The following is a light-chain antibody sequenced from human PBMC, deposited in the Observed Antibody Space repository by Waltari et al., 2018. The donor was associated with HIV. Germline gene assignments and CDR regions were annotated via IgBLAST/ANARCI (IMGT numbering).Light chain of an antibody. CDR2: DVS. Sequence: QSALTQPASVSGSPGQSITISCTGTSSDVGGYNSVAWYQQHPGKAPKLLIYDVSNRPAGVPDRFSGSKSGNTASLTISGLQAEDEADYYCKSKTSSSTPCVFGTGTKVTVL. CDR3: KSKTSSSTPCV. CDR1: SSDVGGYNS. V-gene: IGLV2-14*03. J-gene: IGLJ1*01.